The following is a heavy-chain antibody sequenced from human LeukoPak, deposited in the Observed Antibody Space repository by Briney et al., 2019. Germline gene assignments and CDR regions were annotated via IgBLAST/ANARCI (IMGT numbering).Heavy chain of an antibody. CDR2: INSDGSST. J-gene: IGHJ6*03. Sequence: GGSLRLSCAASGFTFSSYWMHWVRQASGKGLVWVSRINSDGSSTSYADSVKGRFTISRDNAKNTLYLQMNSLRAEDTAVYYCASRRSPYYYYYMDVWGKGTTVTVSS. CDR1: GFTFSSYW. V-gene: IGHV3-74*01. CDR3: ASRRSPYYYYYMDV.